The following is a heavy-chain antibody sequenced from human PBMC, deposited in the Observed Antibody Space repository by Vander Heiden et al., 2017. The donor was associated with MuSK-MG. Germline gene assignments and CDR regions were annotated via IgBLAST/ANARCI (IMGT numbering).Heavy chain of an antibody. CDR1: GFTFTSYG. CDR3: ARTPYYDFWSGYYPYYYYYYMDV. V-gene: IGHV3-30*03. D-gene: IGHD3-3*01. J-gene: IGHJ6*03. CDR2: ISYDGSNK. Sequence: QVQLVESGGGVVQPGGSLRLSCAASGFTFTSYGMHWVRQAPGKGLEWVAVISYDGSNKYYADSVKGRFTISRDNSKNTLYLQMNSLRAEDTAVYHRARTPYYDFWSGYYPYYYYYYMDVWGKGTTVTVSS.